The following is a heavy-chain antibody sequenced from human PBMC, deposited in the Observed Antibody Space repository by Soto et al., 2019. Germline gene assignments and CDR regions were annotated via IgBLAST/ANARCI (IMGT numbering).Heavy chain of an antibody. CDR1: GFTFSSYA. CDR3: AKVPPLSMITFGGRYYFDY. D-gene: IGHD3-16*01. V-gene: IGHV3-23*01. CDR2: ISGSGGST. J-gene: IGHJ4*02. Sequence: PGGSLRLSCAASGFTFSSYAISWVRQAPGKGLEWVSAISGSGGSTYYADSVKGRFTISRDNSKNTLYLQMNSLRAEDTAVYYCAKVPPLSMITFGGRYYFDYWGQGTLVTVSS.